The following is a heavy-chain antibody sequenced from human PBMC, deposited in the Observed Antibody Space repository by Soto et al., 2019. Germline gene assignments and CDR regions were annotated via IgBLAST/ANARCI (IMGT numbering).Heavy chain of an antibody. CDR3: ARGRSRRVDV. CDR1: GYTFMSYD. V-gene: IGHV1-8*01. J-gene: IGHJ6*02. Sequence: QAQLVQSGPEVKKPGASVKVSCEASGYTFMSYDINWVRQATGQGLEWMGEMHPDSDNTGYAQKFQGRVPMTRDNSISTAYMELSSLRSEDTAVYYCARGRSRRVDVWGQGTTVTVSS. D-gene: IGHD3-10*01. CDR2: MHPDSDNT.